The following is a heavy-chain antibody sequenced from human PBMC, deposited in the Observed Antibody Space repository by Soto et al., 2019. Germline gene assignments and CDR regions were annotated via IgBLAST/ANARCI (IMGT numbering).Heavy chain of an antibody. CDR3: ARDGSAVVNRGARYYYYYGMDV. CDR2: IYSGGST. Sequence: GGSLRLSCAASGFTVSSNYMSWVRQAPGKGLEWVSVIYSGGSTYYADSVKGRFTISRDNSKNTLYLQMNSLRAEDTAVYYCARDGSAVVNRGARYYYYYGMDVGGKGTRFTVSS. D-gene: IGHD2-15*01. CDR1: GFTVSSNY. J-gene: IGHJ6*04. V-gene: IGHV3-53*01.